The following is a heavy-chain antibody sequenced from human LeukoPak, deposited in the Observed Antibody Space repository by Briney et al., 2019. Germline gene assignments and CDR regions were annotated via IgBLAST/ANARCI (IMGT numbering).Heavy chain of an antibody. J-gene: IGHJ4*02. CDR1: TFTFSSYE. CDR3: ASGYDLPY. D-gene: IGHD5-12*01. Sequence: TGGSLRLSCAASTFTFSSYEMNWVRQAPRKGLEWISYISRSGSTIYYADSVKGRFTISRDNAKNSLYLQMNSLRAEDTAVYYCASGYDLPYWGQGTLVTVSS. V-gene: IGHV3-48*03. CDR2: ISRSGSTI.